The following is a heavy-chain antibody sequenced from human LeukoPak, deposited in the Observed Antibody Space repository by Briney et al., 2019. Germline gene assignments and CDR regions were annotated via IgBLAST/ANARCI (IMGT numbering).Heavy chain of an antibody. Sequence: PGGSLRLSCAASGFTFSSYGMETGGASTYYADSVKGRFTISRDNSKNTLYLQMNSLRAEDTAIYYCAKDGDIAATDSGWYFDIWGRGTLVTVSS. CDR2: GAST. D-gene: IGHD6-13*01. CDR1: GFTFSSYG. V-gene: IGHV3-23*01. CDR3: AKDGDIAATDSGWYFDI. J-gene: IGHJ2*01.